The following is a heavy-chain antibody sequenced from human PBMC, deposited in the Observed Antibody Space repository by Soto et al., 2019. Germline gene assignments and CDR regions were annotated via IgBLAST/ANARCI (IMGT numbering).Heavy chain of an antibody. V-gene: IGHV4-30-4*01. J-gene: IGHJ6*02. CDR3: ARDQGYSGYYYYGMDV. D-gene: IGHD2-15*01. Sequence: SETLSLTCTVSGVSFSSGDYYWSWIRQPPGKGLEWIGYIYYSDNTYYNPSLKSRVTISVDRSKNQFSLKLSSVTAADTAVYYCARDQGYSGYYYYGMDVWGQGTTVTVSS. CDR2: IYYSDNT. CDR1: GVSFSSGDYY.